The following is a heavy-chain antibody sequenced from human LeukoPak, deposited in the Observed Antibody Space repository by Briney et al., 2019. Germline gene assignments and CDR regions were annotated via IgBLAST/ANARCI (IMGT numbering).Heavy chain of an antibody. J-gene: IGHJ4*02. CDR3: AREYYYGSGSYYNGY. CDR1: GFTFRSYW. D-gene: IGHD3-10*01. V-gene: IGHV3-7*04. Sequence: PGGSLRLSCAAPGFTFRSYWMSWVRQAPGKGLEWVATIKQDGSEKYYVDSVKGRFTISRDNAKNSLYLQMNSLRAEDTAVYYCAREYYYGSGSYYNGYWGQGTLVTVSS. CDR2: IKQDGSEK.